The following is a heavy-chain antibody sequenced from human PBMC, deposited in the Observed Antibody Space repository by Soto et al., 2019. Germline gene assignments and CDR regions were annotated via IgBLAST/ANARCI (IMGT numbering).Heavy chain of an antibody. Sequence: EVQLVESGGDLVQPGGSLRLSCASSGFTFRSYSMNWVRQAPGKGLEWISYISSTNIIHYADYVKGRFTISRNNARNSLYLQMNSLRDEDTAVYYCARVDSHYVPIDYWGQGSLVTVSS. V-gene: IGHV3-48*02. CDR3: ARVDSHYVPIDY. CDR1: GFTFRSYS. J-gene: IGHJ4*02. CDR2: ISSTNII. D-gene: IGHD4-4*01.